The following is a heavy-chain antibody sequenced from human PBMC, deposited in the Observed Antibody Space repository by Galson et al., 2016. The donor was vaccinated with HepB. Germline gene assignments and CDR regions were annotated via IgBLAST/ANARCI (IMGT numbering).Heavy chain of an antibody. CDR2: LGSSGRST. Sequence: SLRLSCAASGFTFGSYAMSWVRQAPGKGLEWVSTLGSSGRSTYYADSVKGRFTISRDTSKNTVYLQMNNLRAEDTALYYCAKFRGADYSNYHMDVWGKGTTVTVSS. J-gene: IGHJ6*03. D-gene: IGHD1-26*01. CDR1: GFTFGSYA. CDR3: AKFRGADYSNYHMDV. V-gene: IGHV3-23*01.